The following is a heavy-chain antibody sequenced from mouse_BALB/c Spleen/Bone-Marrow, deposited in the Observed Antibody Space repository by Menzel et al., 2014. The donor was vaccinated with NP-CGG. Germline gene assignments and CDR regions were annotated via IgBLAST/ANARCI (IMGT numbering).Heavy chain of an antibody. CDR2: INPGSGGS. CDR3: ARLGRDYFDY. Sequence: VQLVESGAELVRPGTSVKVSCKASGYAFTICLIEWIKQRPGQGLEWIGVINPGSGGSNYNEKFKGKATLTADKSSSTAYMQLSNLTSDDSAVYFCARLGRDYFDYWGQGTTLTVSS. D-gene: IGHD4-1*01. V-gene: IGHV1-54*01. J-gene: IGHJ2*01. CDR1: GYAFTICL.